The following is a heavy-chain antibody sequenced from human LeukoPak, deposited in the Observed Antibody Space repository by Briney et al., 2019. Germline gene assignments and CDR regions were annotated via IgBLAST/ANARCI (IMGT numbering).Heavy chain of an antibody. Sequence: GGSLRLSCAASGFTFSSYWMHWVRQAPGKGLVRVSRINSDGSSTSYADSVKGRFTISRDNAKNTLYLQMSSLRAEDTAVYYCARTGGSYYFSFDYWGQGTLVTVSS. CDR1: GFTFSSYW. J-gene: IGHJ4*02. D-gene: IGHD1-26*01. CDR2: INSDGSST. V-gene: IGHV3-74*01. CDR3: ARTGGSYYFSFDY.